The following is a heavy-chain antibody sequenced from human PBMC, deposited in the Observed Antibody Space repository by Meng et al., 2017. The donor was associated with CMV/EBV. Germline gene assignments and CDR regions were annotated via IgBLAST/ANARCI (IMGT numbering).Heavy chain of an antibody. Sequence: SETLSLTCAVYGGSFSGYYWSWIRQPPGKGLEWIGEINHSGSTNYNPSLKSQVTISVDTSKNQFSLKLSSVTAADTAVYYCARGLLGRMSYGMDVWGQGTTVTVSS. D-gene: IGHD2-8*02. V-gene: IGHV4-34*01. CDR2: INHSGST. J-gene: IGHJ6*02. CDR3: ARGLLGRMSYGMDV. CDR1: GGSFSGYY.